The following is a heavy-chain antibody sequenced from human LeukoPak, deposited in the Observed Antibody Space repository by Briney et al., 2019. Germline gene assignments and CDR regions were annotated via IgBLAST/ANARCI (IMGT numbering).Heavy chain of an antibody. J-gene: IGHJ4*02. D-gene: IGHD6-13*01. CDR3: AREWQGGIAAAGTRIEGDY. CDR1: GFSVSGYW. V-gene: IGHV3-7*01. Sequence: GGSLRLSCAVSGFSVSGYWMTWVRQAPGKGLEWVPNIKQDGSEKNYVDSVKGRFTISRDNAENSLFLQMNSLRVEDTAVYYCAREWQGGIAAAGTRIEGDYWGQGTLVAVSS. CDR2: IKQDGSEK.